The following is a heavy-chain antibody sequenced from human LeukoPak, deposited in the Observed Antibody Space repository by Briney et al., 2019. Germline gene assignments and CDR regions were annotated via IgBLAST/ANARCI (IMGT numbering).Heavy chain of an antibody. J-gene: IGHJ4*02. CDR1: GGSISSYY. Sequence: PSETLSLTFTVSGGSISSYYWSWIRQPPGKGLEWIGYIYYSGSTNYNPSLKSRVTISVDTSKNQFSLKLSSVTAADTAVYYCAGASYDSSGVHWGQGTLVTVSS. CDR3: AGASYDSSGVH. CDR2: IYYSGST. D-gene: IGHD3-22*01. V-gene: IGHV4-59*01.